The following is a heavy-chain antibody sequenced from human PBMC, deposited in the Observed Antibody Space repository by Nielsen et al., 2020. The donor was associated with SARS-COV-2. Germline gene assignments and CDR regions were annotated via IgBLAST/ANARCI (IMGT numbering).Heavy chain of an antibody. CDR3: ARDGAADYYDSSGYYTGVYYYYYGMDV. CDR1: GGSISSSSYY. V-gene: IGHV4-39*07. D-gene: IGHD3-22*01. CDR2: IYYSGST. Sequence: SETLSLTCTVSGGSISSSSYYWGWIRQPPGKGLEWIGSIYYSGSTYYNPSLKSRVTISVDTSKNQFSLKLSSVTAADTAVYYCARDGAADYYDSSGYYTGVYYYYYGMDVWGQGTTVTVSS. J-gene: IGHJ6*02.